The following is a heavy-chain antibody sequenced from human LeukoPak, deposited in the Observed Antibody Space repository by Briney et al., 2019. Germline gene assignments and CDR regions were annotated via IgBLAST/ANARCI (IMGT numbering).Heavy chain of an antibody. J-gene: IGHJ5*02. CDR3: ARHGNYYDTSQSDP. V-gene: IGHV4-38-2*01. CDR1: GYSISSCYY. CDR2: VYNSGST. D-gene: IGHD3-22*01. Sequence: SETLSLTCAVSGYSISSCYYWGWIRQPPGKGLEWIGIVYNSGSTYYNPSLKSRVTISVDTSKNQFSLKLSSVTAADTAVYYCARHGNYYDTSQSDPWGQGTLVTVSS.